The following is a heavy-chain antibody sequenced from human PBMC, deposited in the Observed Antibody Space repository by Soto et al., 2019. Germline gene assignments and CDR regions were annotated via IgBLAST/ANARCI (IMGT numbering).Heavy chain of an antibody. D-gene: IGHD6-19*01. CDR2: ISSSSSYI. CDR3: VRDGSGNLYLNWFDP. V-gene: IGHV3-21*01. Sequence: EVQLVESGGGLVKPGGSLRLSCAASGFTFSSYSMNWVRQAPGKGLEWVSSISSSSSYIYYADSVKGRFTISRDNAKNSLYLQMNSLRDEDTAVYYCVRDGSGNLYLNWFDPWGQGTLVTVSS. J-gene: IGHJ5*02. CDR1: GFTFSSYS.